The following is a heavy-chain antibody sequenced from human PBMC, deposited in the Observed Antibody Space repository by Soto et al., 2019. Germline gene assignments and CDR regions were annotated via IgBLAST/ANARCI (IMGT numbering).Heavy chain of an antibody. D-gene: IGHD2-15*01. J-gene: IGHJ4*02. Sequence: PSETLSLTCAVSGGSFSCFFWVWIRQPPGKGLGWIGEVNHGGSTNYNPSLKSRVTISSDTSKSHFSLTLRSVTAADTAVYYCARAAVAAGGPFDKWGQGALVTVSS. CDR1: GGSFSCFF. V-gene: IGHV4-34*01. CDR2: VNHGGST. CDR3: ARAAVAAGGPFDK.